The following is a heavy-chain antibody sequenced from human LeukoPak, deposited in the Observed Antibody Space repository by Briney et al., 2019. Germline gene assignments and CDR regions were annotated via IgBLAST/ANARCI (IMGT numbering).Heavy chain of an antibody. CDR3: ASRKLGNDY. V-gene: IGHV4-59*02. D-gene: IGHD7-27*01. CDR1: GGSVSDYY. J-gene: IGHJ4*02. CDR2: IYYTGT. Sequence: SETLSLTCTVSGGSVSDYYWSWIRQSPGKGLEWIGYIYYTGTSYNPSLKGRVTISADTSMNQFSLHLSSVTAADTAVYYCASRKLGNDYWGQGTLVTVSS.